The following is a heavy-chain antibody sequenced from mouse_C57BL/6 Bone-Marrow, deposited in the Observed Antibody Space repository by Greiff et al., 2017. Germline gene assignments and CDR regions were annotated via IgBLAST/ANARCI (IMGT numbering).Heavy chain of an antibody. Sequence: VQLQQPGAELVMPGASVKLSCKASGYTFTSYWMHWVKQRPGQGLEWIGEIDPSDSYTNYNQKFKGKSTLTVDKSSSTAYMQLSSLTSEDSAVYYCARGGLRRETYYAMDYWGQGTSVTVSS. CDR1: GYTFTSYW. CDR2: IDPSDSYT. D-gene: IGHD2-2*01. CDR3: ARGGLRRETYYAMDY. V-gene: IGHV1-69*01. J-gene: IGHJ4*01.